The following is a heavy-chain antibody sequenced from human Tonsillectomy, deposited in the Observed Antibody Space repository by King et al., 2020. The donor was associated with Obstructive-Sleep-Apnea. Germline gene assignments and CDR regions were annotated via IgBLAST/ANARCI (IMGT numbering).Heavy chain of an antibody. D-gene: IGHD6-13*01. CDR3: AKAQAGHTGSTPAY. V-gene: IGHV3-9*01. Sequence: VQLVESGGGLVQPGRSLRLSCAASGFTFHDYAMHWVRQAPGKGLEWVSGISWNSGSIAYADSVKGRFNISRDNAKKSLHLQMNSLRGEDTALYYCAKAQAGHTGSTPAYWGQGTLVTVS. CDR1: GFTFHDYA. CDR2: ISWNSGSI. J-gene: IGHJ4*02.